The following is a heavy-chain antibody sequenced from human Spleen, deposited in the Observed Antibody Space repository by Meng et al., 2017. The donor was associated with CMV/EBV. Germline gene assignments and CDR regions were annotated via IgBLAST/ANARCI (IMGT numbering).Heavy chain of an antibody. V-gene: IGHV4-39*01. D-gene: IGHD1-26*01. Sequence: SETLSLTCTVSGGSISSSAYYWAWVRQTPGKGLEWIGNIYYSGSTYYNLSLRSRVTISVDTSKNQFSLKLSSVTAADTAVYYCARRGGTYYVDFWGQGTLVTVSS. J-gene: IGHJ4*02. CDR2: IYYSGST. CDR1: GGSISSSAYY. CDR3: ARRGGTYYVDF.